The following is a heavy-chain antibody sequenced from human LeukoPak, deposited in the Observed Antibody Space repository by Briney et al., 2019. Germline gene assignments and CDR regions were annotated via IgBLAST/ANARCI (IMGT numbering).Heavy chain of an antibody. Sequence: GGSLRLSCAASGFTFSNAWMSWVRQAPGKGLEWVGRIKSKTDGGTTDYAAPVKGRFTISRDDSKNTLYLQMNSLKTEDTAVYYCTTDICGDYYFDYWGQGTLVTVSS. J-gene: IGHJ4*02. CDR1: GFTFSNAW. D-gene: IGHD4-17*01. CDR3: TTDICGDYYFDY. V-gene: IGHV3-15*01. CDR2: IKSKTDGGTT.